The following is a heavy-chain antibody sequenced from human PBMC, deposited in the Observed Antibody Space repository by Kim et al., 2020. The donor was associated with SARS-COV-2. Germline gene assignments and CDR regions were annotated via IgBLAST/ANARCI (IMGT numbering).Heavy chain of an antibody. Sequence: SAVSVKSRITINPDTSKSQFSLQLNCVTPEDTALYYCARGSSGNYRAFDIWGQGTIVTVSS. J-gene: IGHJ3*02. V-gene: IGHV6-1*01. CDR3: ARGSSGNYRAFDI. D-gene: IGHD1-26*01.